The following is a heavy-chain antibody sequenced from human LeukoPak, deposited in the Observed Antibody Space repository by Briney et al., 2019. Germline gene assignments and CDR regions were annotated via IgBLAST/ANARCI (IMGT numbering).Heavy chain of an antibody. CDR2: IYYSGST. Sequence: SETLSLICTVSGGSISSYYWSWIRQPPGKGLEWIGYIYYSGSTNYNPSLKSRVTISVDTSKNQFSLKLSSVTAADTAVYYCARSGPQKADYDFWSGYSEVVGANWFDPWGQGTLVTVSS. CDR1: GGSISSYY. V-gene: IGHV4-59*01. CDR3: ARSGPQKADYDFWSGYSEVVGANWFDP. J-gene: IGHJ5*02. D-gene: IGHD3-3*01.